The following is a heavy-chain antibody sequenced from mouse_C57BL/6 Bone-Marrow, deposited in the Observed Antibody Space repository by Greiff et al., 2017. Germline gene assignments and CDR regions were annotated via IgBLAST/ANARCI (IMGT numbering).Heavy chain of an antibody. CDR1: GFSLSTFGMG. CDR3: ARIIYYYGSSYGWFAY. CDR2: IWWDDDK. D-gene: IGHD1-1*01. J-gene: IGHJ3*01. V-gene: IGHV8-8*01. Sequence: QVTLKESGPGILQPSQTLSLTCSFSGFSLSTFGMGVGWIRPPSGKGLEWLAHIWWDDDKYYNPALKRRLTISKDTSKNQVFLKIAIVDTADTATDYCARIIYYYGSSYGWFAYWGQGTLVTVSA.